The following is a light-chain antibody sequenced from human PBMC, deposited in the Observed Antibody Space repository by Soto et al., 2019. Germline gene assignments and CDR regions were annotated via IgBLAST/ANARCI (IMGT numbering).Light chain of an antibody. J-gene: IGLJ1*01. CDR3: AAWDDSLNGRV. CDR1: SSNIGSNT. V-gene: IGLV1-44*01. Sequence: QAVVTQPPSASGTPGQRVTISCSGSSSNIGSNTVNWYQQLPGTAPKLLIYSNNQRPSGVPARFSGSKSGTSASLAISGLQSEDEADYYCAAWDDSLNGRVFGTATKLTVL. CDR2: SNN.